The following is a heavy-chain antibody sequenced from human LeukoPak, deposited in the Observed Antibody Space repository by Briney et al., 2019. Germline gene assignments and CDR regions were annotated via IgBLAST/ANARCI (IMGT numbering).Heavy chain of an antibody. CDR3: AKERDSKDYYYGMDV. D-gene: IGHD3-22*01. CDR2: ISSSSSYI. V-gene: IGHV3-21*01. CDR1: GFTFSSYS. J-gene: IGHJ6*02. Sequence: PGGSLRLSCAASGFTFSSYSMNWVRQAPGKGLEWVSSISSSSSYIYYADSVKGRFTISRDNAKNSLYLQMNSLRAEDTAVYYCAKERDSKDYYYGMDVWGQGTTVTVSS.